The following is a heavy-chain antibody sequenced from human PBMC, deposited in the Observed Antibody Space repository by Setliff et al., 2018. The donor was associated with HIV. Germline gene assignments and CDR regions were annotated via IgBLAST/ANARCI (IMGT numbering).Heavy chain of an antibody. Sequence: ASVKVSCKASGYTFSSYDISWVRQATGQGLEWMGWMNPNSGNTGYAQKFQGRVTMTRDTSIGTAYMERNNLKFEDTAVYYCARARRDSYDRGRRNHYYIDVWGKGTTVTVSS. CDR2: MNPNSGNT. CDR1: GYTFSSYD. D-gene: IGHD3-22*01. CDR3: ARARRDSYDRGRRNHYYIDV. V-gene: IGHV1-8*02. J-gene: IGHJ6*03.